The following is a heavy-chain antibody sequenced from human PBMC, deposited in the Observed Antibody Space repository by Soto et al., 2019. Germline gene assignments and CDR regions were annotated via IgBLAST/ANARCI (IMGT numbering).Heavy chain of an antibody. D-gene: IGHD1-20*01. CDR3: AKGGYNSLFDI. Sequence: EMQLLESGGGLVQPGGSLRLSCVTSGFPFSSYAMSWVRQTPGKGLQWVSGISGSGGRTYYADSVKGRFTISGDISNNTLSLRMHILRVEDTAVCLCAKGGYNSLFDIWGQGTVVTVAA. V-gene: IGHV3-23*01. CDR1: GFPFSSYA. J-gene: IGHJ3*02. CDR2: ISGSGGRT.